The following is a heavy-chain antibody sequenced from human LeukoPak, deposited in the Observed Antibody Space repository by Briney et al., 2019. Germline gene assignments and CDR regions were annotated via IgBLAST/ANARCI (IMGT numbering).Heavy chain of an antibody. V-gene: IGHV3-21*01. D-gene: IGHD1-7*01. Sequence: TGGSLRLSCAASGFTFSSYSMNWVRQAPGKGLEWVSSISSSSSYIYYADSVKGRFTISRDNAKNSLYLQMNSLRAEDTAVYYCATSRKTTAGDYWGQGTLATVSS. CDR2: ISSSSSYI. CDR3: ATSRKTTAGDY. J-gene: IGHJ4*02. CDR1: GFTFSSYS.